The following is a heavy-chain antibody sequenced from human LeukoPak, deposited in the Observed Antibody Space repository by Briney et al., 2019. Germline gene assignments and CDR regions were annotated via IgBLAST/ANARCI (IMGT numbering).Heavy chain of an antibody. J-gene: IGHJ6*02. Sequence: SETLSLTCTVSGGSINNYYWSWIRQPPGKGLEWIGYIYYNGITTSNPSLKSRVTISVDTSKNQFSLQLRSVTAADTAVYYCAREDPQTTVPEGMDVWGQGTTVIVSS. D-gene: IGHD4-17*01. V-gene: IGHV4-59*01. CDR2: IYYNGIT. CDR3: AREDPQTTVPEGMDV. CDR1: GGSINNYY.